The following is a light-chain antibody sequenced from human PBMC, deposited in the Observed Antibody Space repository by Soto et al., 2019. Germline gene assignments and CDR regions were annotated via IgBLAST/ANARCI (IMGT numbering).Light chain of an antibody. V-gene: IGKV3-20*01. CDR3: QRYSRPGT. CDR1: QSVSNNY. CDR2: GAS. Sequence: HSLGTRCLSPEERDTLSCVACQSVSNNYIAWYQQKPGQAPRLLIYGASNRSTGIPDMFSSSGSRTDFTLTSSMLAPEYSAVYYCQRYSRPGTFGQGTKVDIK. J-gene: IGKJ1*01.